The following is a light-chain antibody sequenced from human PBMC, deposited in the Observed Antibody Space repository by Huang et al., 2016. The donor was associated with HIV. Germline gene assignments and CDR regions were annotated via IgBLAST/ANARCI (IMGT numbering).Light chain of an antibody. CDR2: DAS. CDR1: PSVKTV. V-gene: IGKV3-11*01. J-gene: IGKJ4*01. Sequence: IVLTQSPVTLSLAPGQRATLSCRASPSVKTVLAWYQQKPGQAPRLLIHDASKKAPGVPSRFSGSGSGTAFTLTINSLEPEDFAIYYCQQRDNWLTFGGGTTVEI. CDR3: QQRDNWLT.